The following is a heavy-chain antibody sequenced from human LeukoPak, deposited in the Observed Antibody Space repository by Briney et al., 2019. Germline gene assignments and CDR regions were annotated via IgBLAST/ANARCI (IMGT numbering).Heavy chain of an antibody. Sequence: GGSLRLSCAASGFTFSSYAMSWVCQAPGKGLEWVSTISGSGGSTYYADSVKGRFTISRDNSKNALYLQMNSLRAEDTAVYYCARDLYGSNCFDYWGQGTLVTVSS. CDR1: GFTFSSYA. V-gene: IGHV3-23*01. D-gene: IGHD2/OR15-2a*01. J-gene: IGHJ4*02. CDR3: ARDLYGSNCFDY. CDR2: ISGSGGST.